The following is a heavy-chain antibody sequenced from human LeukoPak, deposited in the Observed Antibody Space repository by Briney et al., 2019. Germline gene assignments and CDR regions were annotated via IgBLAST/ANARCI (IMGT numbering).Heavy chain of an antibody. V-gene: IGHV1-18*04. CDR3: ARDMVITMIVGTAYAFDI. CDR2: ISAYNGNT. CDR1: GYSFSTYA. Sequence: ASVKVSCKASGYSFSTYAMNWVRQAPGQGLEWMGWISAYNGNTNYAQKLQGRVTMTTDTSTSTAYMELRSLRSDDTAVYYCARDMVITMIVGTAYAFDIWGQGTMVTVSS. D-gene: IGHD3-22*01. J-gene: IGHJ3*02.